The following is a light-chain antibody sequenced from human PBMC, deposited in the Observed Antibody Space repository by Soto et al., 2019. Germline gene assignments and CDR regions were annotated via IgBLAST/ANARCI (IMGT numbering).Light chain of an antibody. CDR1: QRVHTY. Sequence: DIQIPQSPSSLSATVGDRVTITCRASQRVHTYLKWYRQRPEKAPALLIYTASNLQSGGPSRCIGSGSGTAFTLTISGLDPEDFETDDWQRSYTVPQTFGQGTKV. V-gene: IGKV1-39*01. CDR3: QRSYTVPQT. J-gene: IGKJ1*01. CDR2: TAS.